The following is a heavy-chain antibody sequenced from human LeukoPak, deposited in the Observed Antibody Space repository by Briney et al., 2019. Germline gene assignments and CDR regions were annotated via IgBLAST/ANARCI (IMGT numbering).Heavy chain of an antibody. V-gene: IGHV3-30*02. Sequence: PGGSLRLSCAASGFIFSSYGIHWVRQAPGKGLQWVAFIRYDGGEKYYVDSVKGRFTISRDNSKNTLFLQMNSLRTEDTAVYYCAKGFDFHFDYWGQGTLVTVSS. CDR3: AKGFDFHFDY. CDR2: IRYDGGEK. CDR1: GFIFSSYG. D-gene: IGHD3-9*01. J-gene: IGHJ4*02.